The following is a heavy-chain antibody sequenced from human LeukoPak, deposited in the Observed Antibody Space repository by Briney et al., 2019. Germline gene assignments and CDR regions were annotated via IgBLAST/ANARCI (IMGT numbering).Heavy chain of an antibody. CDR1: GFTFGEYA. CDR3: ARVTLWF. CDR2: IRSKTYGGTT. D-gene: IGHD3-10*01. J-gene: IGHJ4*02. Sequence: GGSLRPSCTASGFTFGEYAMSWFRQAPGKGLEWVGFIRSKTYGGTTEYAASVKGRFTISRDDSKSVAYLQMNSLKTEDTAVYYCARVTLWFWGQGTLVTVSS. V-gene: IGHV3-49*03.